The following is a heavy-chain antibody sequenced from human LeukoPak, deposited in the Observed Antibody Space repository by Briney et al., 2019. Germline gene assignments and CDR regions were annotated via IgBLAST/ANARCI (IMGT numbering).Heavy chain of an antibody. CDR1: RFTFSSYG. J-gene: IGHJ4*02. V-gene: IGHV3-30*02. Sequence: GGSLRLSCAASRFTFSSYGMHWVRQAPGKGLECVAFIRYDGSNKYYADSVKGRFTISRDNSKNTLYLQMNSLRGEDTAVYYCTTTTGYSYGYSIDYWGQGTLVTVSS. CDR3: TTTTGYSYGYSIDY. D-gene: IGHD5-18*01. CDR2: IRYDGSNK.